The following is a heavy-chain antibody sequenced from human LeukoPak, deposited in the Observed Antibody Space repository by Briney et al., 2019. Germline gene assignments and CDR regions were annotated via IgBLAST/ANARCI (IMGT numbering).Heavy chain of an antibody. CDR3: TRGRYYDFWSATSNWFDP. D-gene: IGHD3-3*01. J-gene: IGHJ5*02. V-gene: IGHV4-39*07. CDR2: IYYSGST. CDR1: GASISSSSCY. Sequence: SETLSLTCTVSGASISSSSCYWGWIRQPPGKGLEWIGNIYYSGSTYYNPSLKSRVTISVDTSKNQFSLKLSSVTAADTAVYYCTRGRYYDFWSATSNWFDPWGQGTLVTVSS.